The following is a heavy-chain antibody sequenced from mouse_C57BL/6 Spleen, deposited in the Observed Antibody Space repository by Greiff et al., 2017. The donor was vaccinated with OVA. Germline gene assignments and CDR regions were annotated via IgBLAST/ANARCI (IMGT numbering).Heavy chain of an antibody. CDR3: ARGSNYGAWFAY. J-gene: IGHJ3*01. Sequence: VQLQQPGAELVKPGASVKLSCKASGYTFTSYWMHWVKQRPGQGLEWIGMIHPNSGSTNYNEKFKSKATLTVDKSSSTAYMQLSSLTSEDSAVYYCARGSNYGAWFAYWGQGTLVTVSA. CDR1: GYTFTSYW. V-gene: IGHV1-64*01. D-gene: IGHD2-5*01. CDR2: IHPNSGST.